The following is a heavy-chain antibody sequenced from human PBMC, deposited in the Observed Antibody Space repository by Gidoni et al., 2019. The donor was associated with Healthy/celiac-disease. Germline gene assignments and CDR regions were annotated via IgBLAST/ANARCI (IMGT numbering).Heavy chain of an antibody. CDR1: GFTFRRYG. V-gene: IGHV3-30*18. J-gene: IGHJ4*02. CDR2: ISYDGSNK. Sequence: QVQLVESGGGVVQPGRSLGPSCAASGFTFRRYGMHWVRQAPGKGLEWVAVISYDGSNKYYADSVKGRFTISRDNSKNTLYLQMNSLRAEDTAVYYCAKDFYGEVVPAAMGNYFDYWGQGTLVTVSS. D-gene: IGHD2-2*01. CDR3: AKDFYGEVVPAAMGNYFDY.